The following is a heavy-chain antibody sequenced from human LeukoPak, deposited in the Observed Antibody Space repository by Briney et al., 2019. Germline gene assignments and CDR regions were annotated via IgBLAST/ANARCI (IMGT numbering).Heavy chain of an antibody. Sequence: SETLSLTCTVSGGSISSYYWSWIRQPPGKGLEWIGYIYYSGSTNYNPSLKSRVTISVDTSKNQFSLKLSSVTAADTAVYYCARVAPQRLRFLEWSSGAFDIWGQGTMVTVSS. CDR3: ARVAPQRLRFLEWSSGAFDI. D-gene: IGHD3-3*01. CDR1: GGSISSYY. V-gene: IGHV4-59*08. CDR2: IYYSGST. J-gene: IGHJ3*02.